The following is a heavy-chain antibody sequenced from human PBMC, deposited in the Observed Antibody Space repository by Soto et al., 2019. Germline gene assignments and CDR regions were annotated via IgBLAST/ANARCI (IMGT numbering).Heavy chain of an antibody. J-gene: IGHJ6*02. V-gene: IGHV3-30*18. CDR1: GFTFSSYG. Sequence: QVQLVESGGGVVQPGRSLRLSCAASGFTFSSYGMHWVRQAPGKGLEWVAVISYDGSNKYDADSVKGRFTISRDNSKNTLYLQMNSLRAEDTAVYYCAKDYYDSGDYGRRGGMDVWGQGTTVTVSS. D-gene: IGHD4-17*01. CDR2: ISYDGSNK. CDR3: AKDYYDSGDYGRRGGMDV.